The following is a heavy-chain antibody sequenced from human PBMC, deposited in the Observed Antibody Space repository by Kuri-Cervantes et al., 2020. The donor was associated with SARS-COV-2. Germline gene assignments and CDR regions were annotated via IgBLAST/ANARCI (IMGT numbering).Heavy chain of an antibody. V-gene: IGHV4-59*01. CDR2: IYYSGST. D-gene: IGHD6-19*01. J-gene: IGHJ6*02. Sequence: SETLSLTCTVSGGSISSYYWSWIRQPPGKGLEWIGYIYYSGSTNYNPSPKSRVTISVDTSKNQFSLKLSSVTAADTAVYYCARGDSSRGHYYYYYGMDVWGQGTTVTVSS. CDR1: GGSISSYY. CDR3: ARGDSSRGHYYYYYGMDV.